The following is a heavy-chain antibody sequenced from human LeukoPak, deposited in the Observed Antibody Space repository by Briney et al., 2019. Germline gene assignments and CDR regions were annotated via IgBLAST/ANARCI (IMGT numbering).Heavy chain of an antibody. D-gene: IGHD2-21*02. CDR2: IYYSGST. CDR1: GGSISSYY. CDR3: ARHIVVVTAEGNDAFDI. J-gene: IGHJ3*02. Sequence: KPSETLSLTCTVSGGSISSYYWSWIRQPPGKGLEWIGYIYYSGSTNYNPSLKSRVTISVDTSKNQFSLKLSSVTAADAAVYYCARHIVVVTAEGNDAFDIWGQGTMVTVSS. V-gene: IGHV4-59*01.